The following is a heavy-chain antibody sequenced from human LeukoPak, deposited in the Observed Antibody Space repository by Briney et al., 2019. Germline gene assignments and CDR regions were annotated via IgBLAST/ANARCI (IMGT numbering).Heavy chain of an antibody. Sequence: GASVKVSCKASGYTFTSYDINLVRQATGQGLEWMGWMNPNSGNTGYAQKFQGRVTMTRNTSISTAYMELSSLRSEDTAVYYCARGRGGTFKYYFDYWGQGTLVNVSS. CDR3: ARGRGGTFKYYFDY. D-gene: IGHD2-15*01. V-gene: IGHV1-8*01. CDR2: MNPNSGNT. J-gene: IGHJ4*02. CDR1: GYTFTSYD.